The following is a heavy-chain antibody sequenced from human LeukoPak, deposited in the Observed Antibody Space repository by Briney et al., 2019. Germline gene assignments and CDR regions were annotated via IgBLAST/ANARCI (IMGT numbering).Heavy chain of an antibody. CDR1: GGSISSSSYY. CDR3: APQRGGLTRFDY. J-gene: IGHJ4*02. CDR2: IYYSGST. V-gene: IGHV4-39*01. Sequence: SETLSLTCNVSGGSISSSSYYWGWIRQPPGKGLEWIGSIYYSGSTYYNPSLKSRVTISVDTSKNQFSLKLTSVTAADTAVYYCAPQRGGLTRFDYWGQGTLVTVSS. D-gene: IGHD3-16*01.